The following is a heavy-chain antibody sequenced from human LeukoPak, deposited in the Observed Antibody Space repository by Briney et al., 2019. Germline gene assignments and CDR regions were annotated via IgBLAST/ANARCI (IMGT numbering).Heavy chain of an antibody. Sequence: GGSLRFSCAASGFTFSSYAMSWVRQAPGKGLEWVSAISGSGGSTYHADSVKGRFTISRDNSKNTLYLQMNSLRAEDTAVYYCAKDAPRGSYHVQYFDYWGQGTLVTVSS. CDR3: AKDAPRGSYHVQYFDY. D-gene: IGHD1-26*01. CDR2: ISGSGGST. CDR1: GFTFSSYA. V-gene: IGHV3-23*01. J-gene: IGHJ4*02.